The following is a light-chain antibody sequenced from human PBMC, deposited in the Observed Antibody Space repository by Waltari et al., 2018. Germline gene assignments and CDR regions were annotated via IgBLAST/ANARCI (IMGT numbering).Light chain of an antibody. CDR1: QSVLSSSNNKNY. Sequence: DIVMPQSPDSLAVSLRERATINSMSSQSVLSSSNNKNYLAWYQQKPGQPPKLLIYWASTRESGVPDRFSGGGSGTDFTLTISSLQAEDVAVYYCQQYYGSPLTFGGGTKVEIK. CDR2: WAS. V-gene: IGKV4-1*01. J-gene: IGKJ4*01. CDR3: QQYYGSPLT.